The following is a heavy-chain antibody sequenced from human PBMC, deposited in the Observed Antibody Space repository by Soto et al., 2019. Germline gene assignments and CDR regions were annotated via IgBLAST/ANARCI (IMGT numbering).Heavy chain of an antibody. J-gene: IGHJ4*02. V-gene: IGHV1-18*01. CDR1: GYTFTSYG. D-gene: IGHD6-19*01. Sequence: QVQLVQSGAEVKKPGASVKVSCKASGYTFTSYGISWVRQAPGQGLEWMGWISAYNGNTNYAQKLQGRVTMTTDTSTSTAYMELRSLRSDDTAVYYCARDSRQVAVAGIPDCFDYWGQGTLVTVSS. CDR3: ARDSRQVAVAGIPDCFDY. CDR2: ISAYNGNT.